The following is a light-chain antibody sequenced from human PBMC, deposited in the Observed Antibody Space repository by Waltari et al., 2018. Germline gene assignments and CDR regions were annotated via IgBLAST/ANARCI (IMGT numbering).Light chain of an antibody. CDR3: YSAADNDLGV. V-gene: IGLV3-27*01. J-gene: IGLJ3*02. CDR2: KDT. Sequence: SFALTQPSSLSVSPGHTVRITCSGDVLANKYSRWFQQKPGQAPILIISKDTERPSGIPELFSGCSSGTTVTLTISGAQVEDEADYYCYSAADNDLGVFGGGTKLTVL. CDR1: VLANKY.